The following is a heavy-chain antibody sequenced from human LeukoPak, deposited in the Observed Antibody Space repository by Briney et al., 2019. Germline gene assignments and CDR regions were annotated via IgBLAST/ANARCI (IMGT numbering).Heavy chain of an antibody. Sequence: PLASVKVSCKASGYTFTGYFMHWVRQAPGQGLEWMGWINPNSGATNYAQKFQGRVTMTRDTSISTAYMELRSLRSDDTAVYYCASGLNYYDSSGYLFWGQGTMVTVSS. D-gene: IGHD3-22*01. CDR1: GYTFTGYF. CDR2: INPNSGAT. CDR3: ASGLNYYDSSGYLF. J-gene: IGHJ3*01. V-gene: IGHV1-2*02.